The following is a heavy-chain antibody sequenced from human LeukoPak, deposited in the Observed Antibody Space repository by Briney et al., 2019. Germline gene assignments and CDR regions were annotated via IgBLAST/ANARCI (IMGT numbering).Heavy chain of an antibody. D-gene: IGHD2-2*01. CDR3: ARQGYRAGVVPAAMVVDYGDLDY. CDR1: GYSFTSYW. V-gene: IGHV5-51*01. J-gene: IGHJ4*02. CDR2: IYPGDSDI. Sequence: GESLKISCKGSGYSFTSYWIGWVRQMSGKGLEWMGIIYPGDSDIRYSPSFRGQVSISAVKSISTAYLQWSSLKASDAAMYYCARQGYRAGVVPAAMVVDYGDLDYWGQGTLVTVSS.